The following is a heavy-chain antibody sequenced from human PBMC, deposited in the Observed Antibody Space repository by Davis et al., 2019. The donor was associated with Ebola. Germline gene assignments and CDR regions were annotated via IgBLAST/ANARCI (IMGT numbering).Heavy chain of an antibody. Sequence: AASVKVSCKASGYTFTGYYMHWVRQAPGQGLEWMGWINPNSGGTNYAQKFQGWVTMTRDTSISTAHMELSRLRSDDTAVYYCARDLYYGMDVWGQGTTVTVSS. V-gene: IGHV1-2*04. CDR2: INPNSGGT. J-gene: IGHJ6*02. CDR3: ARDLYYGMDV. CDR1: GYTFTGYY.